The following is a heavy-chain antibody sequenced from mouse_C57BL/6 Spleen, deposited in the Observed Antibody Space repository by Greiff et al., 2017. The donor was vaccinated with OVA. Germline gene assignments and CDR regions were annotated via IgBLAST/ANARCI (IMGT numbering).Heavy chain of an antibody. J-gene: IGHJ4*01. CDR1: GFTFSSYA. CDR2: ISDGGSYT. CDR3: ARDAYYSKGAMDY. D-gene: IGHD2-5*01. Sequence: EVQRVESGGGLVKPGGSLKLSCAASGFTFSSYAMSWVRQTPEKRLEWVATISDGGSYTYYPDNVKGRFTISRDNAKNNLYLQMSHLKSEDTAMYYCARDAYYSKGAMDYWGQGTSVTVSS. V-gene: IGHV5-4*01.